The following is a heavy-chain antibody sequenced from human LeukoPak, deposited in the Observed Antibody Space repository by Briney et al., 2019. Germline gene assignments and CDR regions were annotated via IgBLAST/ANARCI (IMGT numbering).Heavy chain of an antibody. CDR1: GFTFSNCG. D-gene: IGHD3-10*01. Sequence: GGSLRLPCAASGFTFSNCGMSWVRQTPGRGWEWVSAISGSGDSTYYADSVKGRFTISRDNYKNTLYLQMNSLRAEDTAVYYCASHYGSGSWNWLDPWGQGTLVTVSS. CDR3: ASHYGSGSWNWLDP. V-gene: IGHV3-23*01. CDR2: ISGSGDST. J-gene: IGHJ5*02.